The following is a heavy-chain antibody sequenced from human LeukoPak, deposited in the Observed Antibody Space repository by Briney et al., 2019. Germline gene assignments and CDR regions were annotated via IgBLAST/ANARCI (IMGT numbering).Heavy chain of an antibody. CDR1: GFTFSSYS. CDR3: ARDRIAAAGPNDY. CDR2: ISSSSSYI. D-gene: IGHD6-13*01. J-gene: IGHJ4*02. Sequence: GGSLRLSCAASGFTFSSYSMNWVRQAPGKGLEWVSYISSSSSYIYYADSVKGRFTISRDNAKNSLYLQMNSLRAEDTAVYYCARDRIAAAGPNDYWGQGTLVTVSS. V-gene: IGHV3-21*05.